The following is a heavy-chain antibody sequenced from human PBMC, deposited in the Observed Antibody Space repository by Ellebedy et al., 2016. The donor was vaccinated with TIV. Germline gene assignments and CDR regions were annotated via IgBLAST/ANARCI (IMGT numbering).Heavy chain of an antibody. Sequence: GESLKISXEGSGYFFPSYWIAWVRQKPGGGLEWMGGIFPGDSFTKYSPAFGGHVTFSADKVTGTAYLQWSSLRASDSAVYFCVRHDNGFGDLLGVDYWGQGTLVTVSS. CDR3: VRHDNGFGDLLGVDY. CDR2: IFPGDSFT. V-gene: IGHV5-51*01. J-gene: IGHJ4*02. CDR1: GYFFPSYW. D-gene: IGHD3-10*01.